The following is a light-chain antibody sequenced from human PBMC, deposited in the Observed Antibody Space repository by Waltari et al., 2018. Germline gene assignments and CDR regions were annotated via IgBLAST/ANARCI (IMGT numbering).Light chain of an antibody. CDR3: SSYTASSTWV. CDR1: SSDIGDYNY. V-gene: IGLV2-14*01. CDR2: DVT. J-gene: IGLJ3*02. Sequence: QSALTQPASVSGSPGQSITISCIGPSSDIGDYNYVSWYQQHVGKAPKLMIYDVTTRPSGVSYRFSGSKSGNTASLTISGLQAEDEADYYCSSYTASSTWVFGGGTKLTVL.